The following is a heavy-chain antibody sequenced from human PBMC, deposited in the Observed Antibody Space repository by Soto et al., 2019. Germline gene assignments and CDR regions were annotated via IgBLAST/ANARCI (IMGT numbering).Heavy chain of an antibody. V-gene: IGHV1-69*12. CDR3: AREDYDSSLSARGAFDI. CDR2: IIPIFGTA. CDR1: GGTFSSYA. J-gene: IGHJ3*02. Sequence: QVQLVQSGAEVKKPGSSVKVSCKASGGTFSSYAISWVRQAPGQGLEWMGGIIPIFGTANYAQKFQGRVTITADESTSTAYMELSSLRSEDTDVYYCAREDYDSSLSARGAFDIWGQGTMVTVSS. D-gene: IGHD3-22*01.